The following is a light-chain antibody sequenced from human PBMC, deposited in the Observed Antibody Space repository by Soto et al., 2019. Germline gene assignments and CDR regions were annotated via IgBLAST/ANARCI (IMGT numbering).Light chain of an antibody. CDR2: DAS. J-gene: IGKJ1*01. CDR3: LQHNSYPRT. CDR1: QSISSW. Sequence: TQSPATLSASVGDRVTITCRASQSISSWLAWYQQKPGKAPKLLIYDASSLESGVPSRFSGSGSGTEFTLTISSLQPEDFATYYCLQHNSYPRTFGQGTKVDIK. V-gene: IGKV1-5*01.